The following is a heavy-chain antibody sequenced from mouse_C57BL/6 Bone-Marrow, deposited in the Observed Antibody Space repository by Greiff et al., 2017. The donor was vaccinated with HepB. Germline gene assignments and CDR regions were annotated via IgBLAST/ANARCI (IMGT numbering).Heavy chain of an antibody. CDR3: VRDRYSNWRAWFAY. D-gene: IGHD2-5*01. V-gene: IGHV10-3*01. J-gene: IGHJ3*01. Sequence: EVQLVESGGGLVQPKGSLKLSCAASGFTFNTYAMHWVRQAPGKGLEWVARIRSKSSNYATYYADSVKDRFTISRDDSQSMLYLQMNNLKTEDTAMYYCVRDRYSNWRAWFAYWGQGTLVTVSA. CDR1: GFTFNTYA. CDR2: IRSKSSNYAT.